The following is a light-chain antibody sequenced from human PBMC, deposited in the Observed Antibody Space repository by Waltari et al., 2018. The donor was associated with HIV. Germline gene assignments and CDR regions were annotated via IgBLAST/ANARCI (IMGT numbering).Light chain of an antibody. CDR1: SSDVADSNY. V-gene: IGLV2-11*01. J-gene: IGLJ1*01. Sequence: QSALTQPRSVSGSPGQSVTISCTGTSSDVADSNYVSWYQQHPGKAPKVMIYDVSRRPSGVPDRFSGSKSGNTASLTISGLQGEDEADYYCCSYAGIYSYVFGTGTKVTVL. CDR2: DVS. CDR3: CSYAGIYSYV.